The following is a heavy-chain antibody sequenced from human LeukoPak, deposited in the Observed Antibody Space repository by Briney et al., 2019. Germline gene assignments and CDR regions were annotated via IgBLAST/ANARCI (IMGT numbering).Heavy chain of an antibody. CDR1: GFPFSTYG. D-gene: IGHD3-22*01. CDR2: THADAIHGNNK. Sequence: GGSLRLSCAASGFPFSTYGLHWVRQAPGKGLEWVAVTHADAIHGNNKYYADSVKGRFTISRDNSKNTFYLQMDSLRAKDTAVYFCVTGGGYYYDHWGQGTLVIVSS. CDR3: VTGGGYYYDH. J-gene: IGHJ4*02. V-gene: IGHV3-30*02.